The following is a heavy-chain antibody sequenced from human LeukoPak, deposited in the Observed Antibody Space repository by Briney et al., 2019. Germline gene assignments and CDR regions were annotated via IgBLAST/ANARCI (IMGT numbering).Heavy chain of an antibody. Sequence: ASVKVSCKASGYTFTGYYMHWVRQAPGQGLEWMGWINPNSGGTNYAQKFQGRVTMTRDTSISTAYMELSSLRSEDTAVYYCARGEGKIAAAVYYYYYYMDVWGKGTTVTVSS. D-gene: IGHD6-13*01. J-gene: IGHJ6*03. CDR2: INPNSGGT. CDR3: ARGEGKIAAAVYYYYYYMDV. V-gene: IGHV1-2*02. CDR1: GYTFTGYY.